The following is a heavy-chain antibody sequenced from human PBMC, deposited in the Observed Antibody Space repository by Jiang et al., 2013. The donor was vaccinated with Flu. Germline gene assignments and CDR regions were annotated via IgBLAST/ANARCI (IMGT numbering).Heavy chain of an antibody. CDR3: ARPQRYGDYIRDSAFVI. J-gene: IGHJ3*02. CDR2: IIPIFGTT. Sequence: GAEVKKPGSSVKVSCKASGGTFSSYAISWVRQAPGQGLEWMGGIIPIFGTTNYAQKFQGRVTITADKSTSTAYMELSSLRSEDTAVYYCARPQRYGDYIRDSAFVIWGQGTMVTVSS. CDR1: GGTFSSYA. D-gene: IGHD4-17*01. V-gene: IGHV1-69*06.